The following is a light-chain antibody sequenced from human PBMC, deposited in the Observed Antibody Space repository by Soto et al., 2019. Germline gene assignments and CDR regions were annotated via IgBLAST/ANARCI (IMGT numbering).Light chain of an antibody. CDR1: QSVSSN. CDR2: GAS. Sequence: EIVMTQSPATLSVSAGERVTLSCRASQSVSSNLAWYQQKPGQAPRLLIYGASTRATGIPARFSGSGSGTDFTLTISSLQSEDFAVYYCQHDNNWPPLTFGGGTKVEIK. V-gene: IGKV3D-15*01. J-gene: IGKJ4*01. CDR3: QHDNNWPPLT.